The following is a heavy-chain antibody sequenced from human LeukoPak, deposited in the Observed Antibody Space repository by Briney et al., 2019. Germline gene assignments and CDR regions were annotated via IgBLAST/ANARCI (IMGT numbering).Heavy chain of an antibody. V-gene: IGHV3-9*01. D-gene: IGHD3-22*01. CDR3: ARASYYYDTTGLGAVDI. Sequence: PGGSLRLSCVASGFTFNDHAMYWVRHAPGKGLEWVSGINWNSDRIGYADSVKGRFTISRDDAKKSLFLQMNSLRTEDTALYYCARASYYYDTTGLGAVDIWGQGTMVTVSS. CDR2: INWNSDRI. J-gene: IGHJ3*02. CDR1: GFTFNDHA.